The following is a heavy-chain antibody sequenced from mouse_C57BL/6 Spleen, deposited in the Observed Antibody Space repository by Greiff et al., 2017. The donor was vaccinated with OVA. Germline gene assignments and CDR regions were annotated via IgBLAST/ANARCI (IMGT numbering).Heavy chain of an antibody. CDR2: ISSGSSTI. D-gene: IGHD2-5*01. V-gene: IGHV5-17*01. J-gene: IGHJ2*01. CDR1: GFTFSDYG. CDR3: ARGEVTTRYFDY. Sequence: EVKLVESGGGLVKPGGSLKLSCAASGFTFSDYGMHWVSQAPEKGLEWVAYISSGSSTIYYADTVKGRFTISRDNAKNNLFLQMTSLRSEDTAMYYCARGEVTTRYFDYWGQGTTLTVSS.